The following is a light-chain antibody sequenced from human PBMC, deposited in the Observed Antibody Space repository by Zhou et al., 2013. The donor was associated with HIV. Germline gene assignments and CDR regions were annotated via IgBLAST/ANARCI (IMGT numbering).Light chain of an antibody. V-gene: IGKV3D-7*01. CDR1: QSVSSSY. CDR2: GAS. Sequence: EIVMTQSPATLSLSPGERATLSCRASQSVSSSYLSWYQQKPGQAPRLPIYGASTRATGIPARFSGSGSGTDSTLTISSLQPEDFAVYYCQQDYNLPPTFGQGTRL. CDR3: QQDYNLPPT. J-gene: IGKJ5*01.